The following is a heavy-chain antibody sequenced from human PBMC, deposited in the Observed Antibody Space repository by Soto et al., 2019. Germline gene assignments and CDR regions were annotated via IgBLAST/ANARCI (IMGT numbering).Heavy chain of an antibody. CDR2: ISSSGDSA. CDR3: AHPRGYGVFDAVDI. CDR1: GFIFSTYA. D-gene: IGHD2-8*01. J-gene: IGHJ3*02. V-gene: IGHV3-23*01. Sequence: EVQLLQTGGGLVQPGGSLSLSCAASGFIFSTYAMNWVRQAPGKGLEWVSAISSSGDSAYYAESVRGRFTISSDNSINTLYLQMRSLRPEDTAVYYCAHPRGYGVFDAVDIWGQGTMVTVSS.